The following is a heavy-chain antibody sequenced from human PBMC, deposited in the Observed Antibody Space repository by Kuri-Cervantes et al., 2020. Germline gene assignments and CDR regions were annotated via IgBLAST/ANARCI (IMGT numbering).Heavy chain of an antibody. CDR3: ARSGDYVAYDAFDI. D-gene: IGHD4-17*01. V-gene: IGHV3-7*01. J-gene: IGHJ3*02. CDR2: IKQDGSEK. Sequence: GGFLRLSCAASGFTFSSYWVSWVRQAPGKGLEWVANIKQDGSEKYYVDSVKGRFTISRDNAKNSLYLQMNSLRAEDTAVYYCARSGDYVAYDAFDIWGQGTMVTVSS. CDR1: GFTFSSYW.